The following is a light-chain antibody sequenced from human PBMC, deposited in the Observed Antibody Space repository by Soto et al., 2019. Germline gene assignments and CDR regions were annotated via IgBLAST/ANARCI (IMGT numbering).Light chain of an antibody. CDR2: EGS. CDR1: SSDFGSYNL. V-gene: IGLV2-23*01. CDR3: CSYAGSVV. J-gene: IGLJ2*01. Sequence: QSVLTQPASVSGSPGQSITISCTGTSSDFGSYNLVSWYQHHPGKAPKLIIYEGSKRPSGLSDRFSGSKSGNTASLTISGLQAVDEADYYCCSYAGSVVFGGGTKLTVL.